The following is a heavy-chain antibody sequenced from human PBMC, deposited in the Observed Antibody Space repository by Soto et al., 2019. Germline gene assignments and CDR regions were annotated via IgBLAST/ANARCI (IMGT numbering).Heavy chain of an antibody. CDR3: ARPLYYGSGSLYGMDV. CDR2: ISGYNGNT. D-gene: IGHD3-10*01. V-gene: IGHV1-18*01. Sequence: SVKVSCKASGYTFTSYGITWVRQAPGQGLEWMGWISGYNGNTDYAQNLQGRVTMTTDTSTRTAYVELRSLRSDDTAVYYCARPLYYGSGSLYGMDVWGQGTTVSVSS. CDR1: GYTFTSYG. J-gene: IGHJ6*02.